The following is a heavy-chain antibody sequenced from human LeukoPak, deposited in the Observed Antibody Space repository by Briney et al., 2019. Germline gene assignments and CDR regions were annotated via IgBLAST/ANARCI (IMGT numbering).Heavy chain of an antibody. J-gene: IGHJ4*02. Sequence: ASVKVSCKASGYTFTGYYMHWVRQAPGQGLEWMGWINPNSGGTNYAQKFQGRVTMTRDTSTSTAYMDLRSLRSDDTAVYYCARDRHRRHYYDSSLHPPLDYWGQGTLVTVSS. D-gene: IGHD3-22*01. CDR2: INPNSGGT. CDR1: GYTFTGYY. CDR3: ARDRHRRHYYDSSLHPPLDY. V-gene: IGHV1-2*02.